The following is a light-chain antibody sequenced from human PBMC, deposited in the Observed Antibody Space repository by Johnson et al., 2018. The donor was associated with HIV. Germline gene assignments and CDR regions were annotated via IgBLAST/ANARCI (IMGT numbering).Light chain of an antibody. V-gene: IGLV1-51*02. J-gene: IGLJ1*01. CDR1: GSNIGSHY. CDR3: GTWDNSLSIGYV. CDR2: END. Sequence: QPVLTQPPSVSAAPGQRVTISCYGRGSNIGSHYVSWYQQLPGTAPKLLIFENDKRPSGIPDRFSGSKSGTSATLGITGLQAGDEADYYCGTWDNSLSIGYVFGTGTKVTVL.